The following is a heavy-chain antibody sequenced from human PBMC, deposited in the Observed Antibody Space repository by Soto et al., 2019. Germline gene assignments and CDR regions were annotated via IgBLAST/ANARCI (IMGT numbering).Heavy chain of an antibody. CDR2: IYYSGST. D-gene: IGHD6-13*01. Sequence: QLQLQESGPGLVKPSETLSLTCTVSGGSISSSSYYWGWIRQPPGKGLEWIGSIYYSGSTYYNPSLKSRVTISVDTSKNQFSLKLSSETAADTAVYYCARQKAYSSSWYGDYWGQGTLVTVSS. J-gene: IGHJ4*02. CDR1: GGSISSSSYY. CDR3: ARQKAYSSSWYGDY. V-gene: IGHV4-39*01.